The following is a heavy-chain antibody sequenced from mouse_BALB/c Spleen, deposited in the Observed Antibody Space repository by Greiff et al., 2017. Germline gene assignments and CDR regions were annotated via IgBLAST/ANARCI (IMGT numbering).Heavy chain of an antibody. Sequence: EVKLMESGAELVKPGASVKLSCTASGFNIKDTYMHWVKQRPEQGLEWIGRIDPANGNTKYDPKFQGKATITADTSSNTAYLQLSSLTSEDTAVYYCAGGPAWFAYWGQGTLVTVSA. CDR2: IDPANGNT. V-gene: IGHV14-3*02. CDR3: AGGPAWFAY. J-gene: IGHJ3*01. CDR1: GFNIKDTY.